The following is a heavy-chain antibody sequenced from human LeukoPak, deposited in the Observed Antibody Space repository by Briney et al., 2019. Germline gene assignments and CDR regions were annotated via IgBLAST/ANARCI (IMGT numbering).Heavy chain of an antibody. D-gene: IGHD6-13*01. Sequence: GASVKVSCKASGYTFTSYGISWVRPAPGQGLEWMGWISAYNGNTNYAQKLQGRVTMTIDTSTSTAYMELRSLRSDDTAVYYCARDAGSSWGNYYYYMDVWGKGTTVTVSS. CDR1: GYTFTSYG. CDR2: ISAYNGNT. V-gene: IGHV1-18*01. J-gene: IGHJ6*03. CDR3: ARDAGSSWGNYYYYMDV.